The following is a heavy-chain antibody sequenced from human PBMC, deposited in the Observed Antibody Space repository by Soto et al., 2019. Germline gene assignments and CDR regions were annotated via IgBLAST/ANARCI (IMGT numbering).Heavy chain of an antibody. D-gene: IGHD3-10*01. V-gene: IGHV3-21*01. CDR1: GFTFSSYS. Sequence: EVQLVESGGGLVKPGGSLRLSCAASGFTFSSYSMNWVRQAPGKGLEWVSSISSSSSYIYYADSVKGRFTISRDNAKNSLYLQMNSLTAEDTAVYYCARTNYYASGAPYNWFDSWGQGTLVTVFS. CDR2: ISSSSSYI. J-gene: IGHJ5*01. CDR3: ARTNYYASGAPYNWFDS.